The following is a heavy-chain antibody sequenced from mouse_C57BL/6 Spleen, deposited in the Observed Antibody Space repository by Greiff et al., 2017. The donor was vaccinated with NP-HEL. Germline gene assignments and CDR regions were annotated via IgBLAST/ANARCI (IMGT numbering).Heavy chain of an antibody. Sequence: VQLQQPGAELVMPGASVKLSCKASGYTFTSYWMHWVKQRPGQGLVWIGEFDPSDSYTNYNQKFKGKSTLTVDKSSSSAYRQLSSLTSEDSAVYYCARGVYYYGSSYVDYWGKGTTLTVSS. V-gene: IGHV1-69*01. CDR3: ARGVYYYGSSYVDY. CDR2: FDPSDSYT. J-gene: IGHJ2*01. CDR1: GYTFTSYW. D-gene: IGHD1-1*01.